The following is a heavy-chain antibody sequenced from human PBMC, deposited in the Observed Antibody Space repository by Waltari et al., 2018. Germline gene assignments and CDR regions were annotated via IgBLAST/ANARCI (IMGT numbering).Heavy chain of an antibody. Sequence: QVQLVQSGAEVKKPGSSVKVSCKASGGTFSSYDISWVRQAPGQGLEWRGGIIPICGTATYSQKFQGKGTITTDESTSQAYMELSSLRSEDTAVYYWARGNTVTTTSGGPWAYYYYGMDVWGQGTTVTVSS. CDR3: ARGNTVTTTSGGPWAYYYYGMDV. CDR2: IIPICGTA. D-gene: IGHD4-17*01. CDR1: GGTFSSYD. V-gene: IGHV1-69*05. J-gene: IGHJ6*02.